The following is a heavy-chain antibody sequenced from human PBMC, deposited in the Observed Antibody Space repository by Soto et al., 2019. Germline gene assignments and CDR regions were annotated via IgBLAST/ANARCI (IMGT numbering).Heavy chain of an antibody. CDR3: AKDQRDYDFWSGYYDYYYYMDV. D-gene: IGHD3-3*01. CDR1: GFTFSSYA. V-gene: IGHV3-23*01. J-gene: IGHJ6*03. CDR2: ISGSGGST. Sequence: GGSLRLSCAASGFTFSSYAMSWVRQAPGKGLEWVSAISGSGGSTYYADSVKGRFTISRDNSKNTLYLQMNSLRAEDTAVYYCAKDQRDYDFWSGYYDYYYYMDVWGKGTTVTVSS.